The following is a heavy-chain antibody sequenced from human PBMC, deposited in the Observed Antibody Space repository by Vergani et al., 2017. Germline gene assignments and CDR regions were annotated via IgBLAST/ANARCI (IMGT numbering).Heavy chain of an antibody. CDR2: INDGATT. V-gene: IGHV4-38-2*01. CDR3: ARGKGRTEVVVAALNYLDS. J-gene: IGHJ4*02. Sequence: QVQLQESGPGLVKPSETLSLTCAVSGYSISSGYYWGWIRQPPGKGLEWIGEINDGATTNYNPSLKSRVTLSVDTSKNELSLRLTSVTAADAGVYYCARGKGRTEVVVAALNYLDSWGQGTPVTVSS. D-gene: IGHD2-15*01. CDR1: GYSISSGYY.